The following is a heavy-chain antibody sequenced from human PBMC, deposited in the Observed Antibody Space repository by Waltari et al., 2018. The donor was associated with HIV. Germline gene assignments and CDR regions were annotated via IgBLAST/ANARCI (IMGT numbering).Heavy chain of an antibody. D-gene: IGHD2-15*01. CDR1: GSTFTHYW. CDR3: ARLKDIVVVVSLSAFDY. J-gene: IGHJ4*02. Sequence: EVQLVQSGPEVKKPGESLKISCKVSGSTFTHYWLGWERQMPGKGLEWMGVIYPGDSDTGYSPSFQGQVTISADKSITTAYLQWTSLKASDTAMYYCARLKDIVVVVSLSAFDYWGQGTLVTVSS. V-gene: IGHV5-51*01. CDR2: IYPGDSDT.